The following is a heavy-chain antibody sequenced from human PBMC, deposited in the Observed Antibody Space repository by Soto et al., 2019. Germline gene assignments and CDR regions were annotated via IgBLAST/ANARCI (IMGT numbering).Heavy chain of an antibody. CDR2: IWYDGSNK. V-gene: IGHV3-33*01. D-gene: IGHD3-10*02. CDR3: ARAMSGSTFDS. CDR1: GFTFSSYG. Sequence: QVQLVESGGGVVQPGRSLRLSCAASGFTFSSYGMHWVRQAPGKGLEWVAVIWYDGSNKYYADSVKGRFTISRDNSKNTLYLQMNSLRAEDTAVYYCARAMSGSTFDSWGQGTLVTVSS. J-gene: IGHJ4*02.